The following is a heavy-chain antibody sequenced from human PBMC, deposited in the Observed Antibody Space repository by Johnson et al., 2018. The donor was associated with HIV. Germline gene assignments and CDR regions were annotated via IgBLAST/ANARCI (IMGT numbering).Heavy chain of an antibody. CDR3: AKDQFSSPGGEAFDM. CDR1: GFTFDDYG. J-gene: IGHJ3*02. D-gene: IGHD6-6*01. Sequence: QVQLVESGGGVVRPGGSLRLSCAASGFTFDDYGMSWVRQAPGKGLEWVSYISSSGSTIYYADSVKGRFTISRDNAKNSLYLQMKSLRAEDTAVYYGAKDQFSSPGGEAFDMWGQGTMVTVSS. CDR2: ISSSGSTI. V-gene: IGHV3-11*01.